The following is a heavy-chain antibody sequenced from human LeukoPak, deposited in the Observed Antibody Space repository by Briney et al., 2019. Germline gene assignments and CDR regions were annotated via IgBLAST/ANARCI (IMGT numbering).Heavy chain of an antibody. D-gene: IGHD3-22*01. V-gene: IGHV3-23*01. CDR1: GFTFSSYA. J-gene: IGHJ4*02. Sequence: GGSLRLSCAASGFTFSSYAMSWVRQAPGKGLEWVSAISGSGGSTYYADSVKGRFTISRDNSKNTLYLQMNSLRDEDTAVYYCAKDRLTYYYDSSGYYFFDYGGQGTLVTVSS. CDR3: AKDRLTYYYDSSGYYFFDY. CDR2: ISGSGGST.